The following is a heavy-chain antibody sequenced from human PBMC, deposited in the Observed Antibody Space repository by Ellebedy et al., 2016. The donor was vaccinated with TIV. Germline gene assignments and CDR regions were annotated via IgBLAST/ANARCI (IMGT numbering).Heavy chain of an antibody. D-gene: IGHD6-13*01. CDR1: GFTFSNYN. V-gene: IGHV3-21*01. CDR3: AREPCIAKAGCFFDS. J-gene: IGHJ4*02. Sequence: GESLKISCAASGFTFSNYNMNWVRQAPGKGLEWVSAISGSSGYISYADSVKGRFTISRDNAKNSLYLQMNSLRAEDTAVYYCAREPCIAKAGCFFDSWGQGALVTVSS. CDR2: ISGSSGYI.